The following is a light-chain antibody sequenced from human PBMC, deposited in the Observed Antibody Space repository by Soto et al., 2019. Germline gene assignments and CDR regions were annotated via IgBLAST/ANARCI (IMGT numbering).Light chain of an antibody. CDR1: SSNIGSNT. Sequence: QSLLTQPPSASGTPGQRVTISCSGSSSNIGSNTVNWYQQLPGTAPKLLIYSNNQRPSGVPDRFSGSKSGASASLAISGLQSEDEADYYCAACDDSLNGLWVFGGGTKLTVL. CDR2: SNN. V-gene: IGLV1-44*01. J-gene: IGLJ3*02. CDR3: AACDDSLNGLWV.